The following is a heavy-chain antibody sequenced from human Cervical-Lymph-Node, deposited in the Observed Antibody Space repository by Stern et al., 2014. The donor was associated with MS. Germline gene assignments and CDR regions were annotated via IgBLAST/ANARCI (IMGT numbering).Heavy chain of an antibody. Sequence: VQLVQSGGGVIQPGGSLRLSCTASGFTVSRDYMTWVRQAPGKGLEWVSLITNVGSTFYPDSVNGRFTISRDDSKNTVYLHMTSLRAEDTAMYYCARDTSSPERSDWWGQGTLVTVSS. CDR3: ARDTSSPERSDW. CDR2: ITNVGST. CDR1: GFTVSRDY. D-gene: IGHD1-1*01. V-gene: IGHV3-53*01. J-gene: IGHJ4*02.